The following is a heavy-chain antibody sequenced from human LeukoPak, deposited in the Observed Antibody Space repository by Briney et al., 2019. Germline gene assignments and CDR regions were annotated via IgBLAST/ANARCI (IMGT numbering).Heavy chain of an antibody. CDR3: AKPYYYDSSGYYYYYYYGMDV. V-gene: IGHV1-2*02. J-gene: IGHJ6*02. CDR1: GYTFTGYY. D-gene: IGHD3-22*01. Sequence: ASVKVSCKASGYTFTGYYMHWVRQAPGQGLEWMGWINPNSGGTNYAQKFQGRVTMTRDTSISTAYMELSRLRSDDTAVYYCAKPYYYDSSGYYYYYYYGMDVWGQGITVTVSS. CDR2: INPNSGGT.